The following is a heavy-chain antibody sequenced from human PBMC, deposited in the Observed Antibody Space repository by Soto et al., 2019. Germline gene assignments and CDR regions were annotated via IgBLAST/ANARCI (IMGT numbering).Heavy chain of an antibody. D-gene: IGHD2-8*01. CDR2: IYYSGST. V-gene: IGHV4-31*03. Sequence: QVQLQESGPGLVKPSQTLSLTCTVSGGSISSGGYYWSWIRQHPGKGLEWIGYIYYSGSTYYNPSLKSRVTISVDTSKNRFSLKLSSVTAADTAVYYCARGAKDIVLMVYAGGDWFDPWGQGTLVTVSS. J-gene: IGHJ5*02. CDR1: GGSISSGGYY. CDR3: ARGAKDIVLMVYAGGDWFDP.